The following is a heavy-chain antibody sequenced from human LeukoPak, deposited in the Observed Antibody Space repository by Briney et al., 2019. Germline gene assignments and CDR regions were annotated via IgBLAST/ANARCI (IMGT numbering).Heavy chain of an antibody. V-gene: IGHV1-46*01. D-gene: IGHD3-3*01. CDR3: ARDAHSTIFGVVIYYYMDV. J-gene: IGHJ6*03. CDR2: INPSGGST. CDR1: GYTFTSYY. Sequence: GASVKVSCKASGYTFTSYYMHWVRQAPGQGLEWMGIINPSGGSTSYAQKFQGRVTMTRDTSTSTVYMELSSLRSEDTAVYYCARDAHSTIFGVVIYYYMDVWGKGTTVTVSS.